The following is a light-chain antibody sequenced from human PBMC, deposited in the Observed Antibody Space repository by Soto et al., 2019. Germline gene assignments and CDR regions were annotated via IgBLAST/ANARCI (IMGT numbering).Light chain of an antibody. J-gene: IGLJ2*01. CDR3: GTWDSSLSAFV. CDR1: SSNIGNNY. CDR2: DNN. V-gene: IGLV1-51*01. Sequence: QSVLTRPPSVSAAPGQKVTISCSGSSSNIGNNYVSWYQQLPGTAPKLLIYDNNKRPSGIPDRFSGSKSGTSATLGITGLQTGDEADYYCGTWDSSLSAFVFGGGTQLTVL.